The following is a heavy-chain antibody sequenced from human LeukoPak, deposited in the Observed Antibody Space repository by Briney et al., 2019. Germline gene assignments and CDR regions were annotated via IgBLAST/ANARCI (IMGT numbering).Heavy chain of an antibody. CDR3: ARDRRAFDI. D-gene: IGHD5-24*01. Sequence: GGSLRLSCAASGINFNSYTVNWVRQAPGKGLEWVSSISSSGSTIYYADSVKGRFTISRDNAKNSLYLQVNSLRAEDTAVYYCARDRRAFDIWGQGTMVTVSS. CDR1: GINFNSYT. V-gene: IGHV3-21*04. CDR2: ISSSGSTI. J-gene: IGHJ3*02.